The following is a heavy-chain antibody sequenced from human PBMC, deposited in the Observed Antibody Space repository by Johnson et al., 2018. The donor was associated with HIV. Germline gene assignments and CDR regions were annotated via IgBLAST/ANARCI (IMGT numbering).Heavy chain of an antibody. J-gene: IGHJ3*02. Sequence: QVQLVESGGGLVQPGGSLRLSCAASGFTFSSYGMHWVRQAPGKGLEWVAFIRYDGSNKYYADSVKGRFTISRDNSKNTLYLQMNSLRAEDTAVYYCAKGLVTMIVVVNGAFDIWGQGTMVTVSS. V-gene: IGHV3-30*02. CDR1: GFTFSSYG. D-gene: IGHD3-22*01. CDR3: AKGLVTMIVVVNGAFDI. CDR2: IRYDGSNK.